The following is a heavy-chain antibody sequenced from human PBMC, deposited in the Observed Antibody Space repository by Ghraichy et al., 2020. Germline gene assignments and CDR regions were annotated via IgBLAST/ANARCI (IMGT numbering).Heavy chain of an antibody. Sequence: LSLTCAASGFTFSSYWMSWVRQAPGKGLEWVANIKQDGSEKYYVDSVKGRFTISRDNAKNSLYLQMNSLRAEDTAVYYCARYYGYDSSVYVVFLDYWGQGTLVTVSS. CDR2: IKQDGSEK. V-gene: IGHV3-7*01. CDR3: ARYYGYDSSVYVVFLDY. CDR1: GFTFSSYW. J-gene: IGHJ4*02. D-gene: IGHD3-22*01.